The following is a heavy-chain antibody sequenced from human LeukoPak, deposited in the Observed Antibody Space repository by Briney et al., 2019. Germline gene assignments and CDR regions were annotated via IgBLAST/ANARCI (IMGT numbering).Heavy chain of an antibody. CDR3: ARDREIAASHYMDV. V-gene: IGHV1-69*13. CDR2: IIPIFGTA. CDR1: GGTFSSYA. Sequence: ASVKVSCKASGGTFSSYAISWVRQGPGQGLEWMGGIIPIFGTANYAQNFQGRVTITADESTSTAYMELSSLRSEDTAVYYCARDREIAASHYMDVWGKGTTVTVFS. J-gene: IGHJ6*03. D-gene: IGHD6-6*01.